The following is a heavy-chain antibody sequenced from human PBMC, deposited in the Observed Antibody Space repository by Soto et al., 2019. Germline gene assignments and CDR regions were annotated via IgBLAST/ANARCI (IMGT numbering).Heavy chain of an antibody. J-gene: IGHJ4*02. D-gene: IGHD6-19*01. CDR1: GGTFSSYT. CDR2: IIPDFGTT. V-gene: IGHV1-69*13. CDR3: ARSHSTTPLAVAGPAYYFGL. Sequence: SVKVSCKASGGTFSSYTVSWLRQIPGQGREWMGGIIPDFGTTNYAQRFQGRVSITADESPDTAFMELTTLTAADTAVYYCARSHSTTPLAVAGPAYYFGLGGRETLVTVSS.